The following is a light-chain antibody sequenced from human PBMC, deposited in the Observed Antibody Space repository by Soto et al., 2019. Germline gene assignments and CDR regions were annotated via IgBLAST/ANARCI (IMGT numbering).Light chain of an antibody. CDR1: QGIASW. J-gene: IGKJ3*01. Sequence: DIEMTPSPSSVSASVGDRVTITCRASQGIASWLAWYQQKPGKAPKLLIYAAYNLQSEVPSRFSGSGSGIAFTRTISTLQPEDFATYYCQQTNTFPRTFGPGTKVAI. CDR3: QQTNTFPRT. V-gene: IGKV1-12*01. CDR2: AAY.